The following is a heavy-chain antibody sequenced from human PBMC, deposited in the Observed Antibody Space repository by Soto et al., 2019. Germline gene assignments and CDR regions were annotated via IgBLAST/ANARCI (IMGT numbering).Heavy chain of an antibody. Sequence: QEQLVQSGAEVKKPGSSVKVSCKASGGTFSRYAISWVRQAPGQGLEWMGGIIPIFGTANYAQKFQGRVTITADESRSTAYMELSSVRAEETAVYYCGGHIVVEPTAPTYYYYGMDVWGQRTTVTVSS. CDR1: GGTFSRYA. D-gene: IGHD2-2*01. J-gene: IGHJ6*02. CDR3: GGHIVVEPTAPTYYYYGMDV. V-gene: IGHV1-69*01. CDR2: IIPIFGTA.